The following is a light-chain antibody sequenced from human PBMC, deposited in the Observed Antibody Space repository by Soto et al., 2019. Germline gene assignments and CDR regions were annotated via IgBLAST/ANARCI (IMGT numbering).Light chain of an antibody. J-gene: IGKJ5*01. Sequence: EIVLTQSPGTLSLSPWERATLSCTPSQSLSNSELAWYQQIPGQAPRLLIYGASTRATGIPDRFSGSGSGTEFTLTISSLQSEDFAVYYCQQYNNWHPITFGQGTRLEIK. CDR3: QQYNNWHPIT. CDR1: QSLSNSE. V-gene: IGKV3D-15*01. CDR2: GAS.